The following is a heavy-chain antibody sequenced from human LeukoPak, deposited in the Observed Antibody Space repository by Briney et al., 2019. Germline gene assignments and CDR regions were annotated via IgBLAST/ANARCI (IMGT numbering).Heavy chain of an antibody. V-gene: IGHV3-23*01. CDR3: AKERIVVVPAALTSEVYYYYYYMDV. CDR1: GFTFSGYV. CDR2: ISGSGGST. Sequence: GGSLRLSWAASGFTFSGYVMTWVRQPPGKVLQWVADISGSGGSTYYADSVKGRFTISRDNSKNTLYLQMNSLRAEDTAVYYCAKERIVVVPAALTSEVYYYYYYMDVWGKGTTVTVSS. J-gene: IGHJ6*03. D-gene: IGHD2-2*01.